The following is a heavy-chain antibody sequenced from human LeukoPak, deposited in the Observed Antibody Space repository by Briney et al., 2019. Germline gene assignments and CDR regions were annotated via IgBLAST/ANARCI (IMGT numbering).Heavy chain of an antibody. CDR1: GFTFSSYA. V-gene: IGHV3-30-3*02. CDR2: ISYDGSNK. D-gene: IGHD6-13*01. Sequence: GGSLRLSCAASGFTFSSYAMHWVRQAPGKGLEWVAVISYDGSNKYYADSVKGRFTISRDNSKNTLYLQMNSLRAEDTAVYYCAKHPAAGTDYWGQGTLVTVSS. CDR3: AKHPAAGTDY. J-gene: IGHJ4*02.